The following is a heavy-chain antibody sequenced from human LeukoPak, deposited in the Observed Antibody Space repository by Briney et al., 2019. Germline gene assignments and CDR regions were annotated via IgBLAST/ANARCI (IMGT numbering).Heavy chain of an antibody. Sequence: GESLKISCKGSGYSFTSYWSGWVRQMPGKGLEWMGISYPGDSDTRYSPSFQGQVTISADKSISTAYLQWSSLKASDTAMYYCARRAVAIFGVANYFDYWGQGTLVTVSS. D-gene: IGHD3-3*01. J-gene: IGHJ4*02. V-gene: IGHV5-51*01. CDR3: ARRAVAIFGVANYFDY. CDR2: SYPGDSDT. CDR1: GYSFTSYW.